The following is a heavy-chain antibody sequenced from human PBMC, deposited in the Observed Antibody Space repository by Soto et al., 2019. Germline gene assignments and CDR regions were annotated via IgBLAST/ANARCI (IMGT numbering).Heavy chain of an antibody. D-gene: IGHD6-6*01. V-gene: IGHV4-59*08. CDR2: IYYRGST. Sequence: LSLTCTVSGGSISGYYWSWIRQPPGKGLEYIGYIYYRGSTNYNPSLKSRVTMSVDTSRNLFSLKVNSVTAADTAVYYCARQQLLPYYYALDVWGQGTTVTVSS. CDR1: GGSISGYY. J-gene: IGHJ6*02. CDR3: ARQQLLPYYYALDV.